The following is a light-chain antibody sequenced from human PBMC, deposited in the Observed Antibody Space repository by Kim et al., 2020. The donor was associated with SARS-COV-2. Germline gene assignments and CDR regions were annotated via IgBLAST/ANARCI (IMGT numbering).Light chain of an antibody. CDR1: SSDVGGYNY. V-gene: IGLV2-14*03. Sequence: GQSITISSTGTSSDVGGYNYVSWYQQHPGKAPKLMIYDVSTRPSGVSNRFSGSKSGNTASLTISGLQAEDEADYYCSSYTSSSTLVFGGGTQLTVL. CDR2: DVS. CDR3: SSYTSSSTLV. J-gene: IGLJ3*02.